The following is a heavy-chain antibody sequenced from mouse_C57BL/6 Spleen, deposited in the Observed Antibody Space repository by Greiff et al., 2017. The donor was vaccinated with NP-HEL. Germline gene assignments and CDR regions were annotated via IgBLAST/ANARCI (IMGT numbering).Heavy chain of an antibody. J-gene: IGHJ2*01. CDR2: IDPETGGT. CDR3: TRSHKEFITTVVPYYFDY. D-gene: IGHD1-1*01. V-gene: IGHV1-15*01. CDR1: GYTFTDYE. Sequence: QVQLQQSGAELVRPGASVTLSCKASGYTFTDYEMHWVKQTPVHGLEWIGAIDPETGGTAYNQQLKGKAILTADKYSSTAYMELRSLTSEDSAVYYCTRSHKEFITTVVPYYFDYWGQGTTLTVSS.